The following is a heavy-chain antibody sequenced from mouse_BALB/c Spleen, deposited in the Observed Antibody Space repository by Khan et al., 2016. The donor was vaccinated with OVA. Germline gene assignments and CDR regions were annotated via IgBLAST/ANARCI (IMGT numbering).Heavy chain of an antibody. Sequence: EVELVESGGDLVKTGGSLKLSCAVSGFTFSTYGMSWVRQTPDKRLEWVATISSGGHYTYYIDSVKGRFTISSDNAKNLLYLQMTSLRSEDTAMYYCARLAYYYNSEGFAYWGQGTLVTVSA. CDR3: ARLAYYYNSEGFAY. D-gene: IGHD1-1*02. J-gene: IGHJ3*01. CDR1: GFTFSTYG. CDR2: ISSGGHYT. V-gene: IGHV5-6*01.